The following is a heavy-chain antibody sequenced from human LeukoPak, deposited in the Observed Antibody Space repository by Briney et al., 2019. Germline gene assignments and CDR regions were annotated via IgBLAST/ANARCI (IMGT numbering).Heavy chain of an antibody. J-gene: IGHJ4*02. CDR1: GGSITTTDFD. CDR2: ISSSGKA. V-gene: IGHV4-39*01. Sequence: PSETLSLTCAVSGGSITTTDFDWAWIRPPPGQGFEWIATISSSGKAYYYPSLMSRVTISVDTSKNQFSLDVTSVTAADTGLFYCARFKGGTGFDYWGRGILVIVS. D-gene: IGHD1-26*01. CDR3: ARFKGGTGFDY.